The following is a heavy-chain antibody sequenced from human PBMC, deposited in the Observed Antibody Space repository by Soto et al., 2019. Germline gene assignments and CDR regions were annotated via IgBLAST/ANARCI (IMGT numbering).Heavy chain of an antibody. CDR2: IYYSGST. CDR1: GGSISSGGYY. Sequence: QVQLQESGPGLVKPSQTLSLTCTVSGGSISSGGYYWSWIRQHPGKGLEWIGYIYYSGSTYYNPSLKSRVTISVDTSKNQFSLKLSSVTAADTAVYYCATEGGDGWGGGYYNYWYFDLWGRGTLVTVSS. CDR3: ATEGGDGWGGGYYNYWYFDL. J-gene: IGHJ2*01. D-gene: IGHD3-3*01. V-gene: IGHV4-31*03.